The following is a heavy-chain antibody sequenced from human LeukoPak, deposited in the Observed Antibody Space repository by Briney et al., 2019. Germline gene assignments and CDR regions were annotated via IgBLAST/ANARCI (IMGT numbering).Heavy chain of an antibody. CDR2: ISGSGGST. CDR3: AKQYYYGSGSYYRPDDAFDI. CDR1: GFTFSSYA. Sequence: GGSLRLSCAASGFTFSSYAMSWVRQAPGKGLEWVSAISGSGGSTYYADSVKGRFTISRDNSKNTLYLQMNSLRAEDTAVYYCAKQYYYGSGSYYRPDDAFDIWGQGTMVTVSS. D-gene: IGHD3-10*01. V-gene: IGHV3-23*01. J-gene: IGHJ3*02.